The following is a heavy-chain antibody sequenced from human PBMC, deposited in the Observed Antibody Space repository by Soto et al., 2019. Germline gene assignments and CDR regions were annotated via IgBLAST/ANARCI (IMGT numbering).Heavy chain of an antibody. CDR2: INPSGGST. V-gene: IGHV1-46*01. D-gene: IGHD6-6*01. CDR3: AREGKSSSSPPTGGDY. CDR1: GYTFTSYY. J-gene: IGHJ4*02. Sequence: QVQLVQSGAEVKKPGASVKVSCKASGYTFTSYYMHWVRQAPGQGLEWMGIINPSGGSTSYAQKFQGRVTMTRDTSTSTVYMELSSLRSEDTGVYYCAREGKSSSSPPTGGDYWGQGTLVTVSS.